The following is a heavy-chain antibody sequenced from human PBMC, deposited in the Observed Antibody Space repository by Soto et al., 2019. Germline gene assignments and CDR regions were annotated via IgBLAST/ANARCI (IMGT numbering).Heavy chain of an antibody. CDR2: INAGNGNT. D-gene: IGHD3-10*01. Sequence: QVQLVQSGAEVKKPGASVKVSCKASGYTFTSYAMHWVRQAPGQRLEWMGWINAGNGNTKYSQKVQGRVTITRDTSASTAYMELSSLRSEDTAVYYCARDGVLLWFGETPVGWFDPWGQGTLVTVSS. J-gene: IGHJ5*02. V-gene: IGHV1-3*01. CDR3: ARDGVLLWFGETPVGWFDP. CDR1: GYTFTSYA.